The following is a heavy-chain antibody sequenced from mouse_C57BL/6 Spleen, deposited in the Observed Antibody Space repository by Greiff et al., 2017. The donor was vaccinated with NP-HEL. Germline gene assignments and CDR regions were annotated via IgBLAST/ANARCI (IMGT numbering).Heavy chain of an antibody. CDR3: ARCPDYYGSSYWYFDV. D-gene: IGHD1-1*01. CDR2: IHPNSGST. CDR1: GYTFTSYW. J-gene: IGHJ1*03. Sequence: QVQLQQPGAELVKPGASVKLSCKASGYTFTSYWMHWVKQRPGQGLEWIGMIHPNSGSTNYNEKFKSKATLTVDKSSSTAYMQLSSLTSEDSAVDYCARCPDYYGSSYWYFDVWGTGTTVTVSS. V-gene: IGHV1-64*01.